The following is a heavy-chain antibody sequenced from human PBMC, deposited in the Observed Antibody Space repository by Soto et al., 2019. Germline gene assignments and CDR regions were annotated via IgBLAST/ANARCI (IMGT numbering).Heavy chain of an antibody. CDR2: ISGSGGST. D-gene: IGHD3-10*01. CDR3: AKATYYYGSGSNGDFDY. V-gene: IGHV3-23*01. Sequence: EVQLLESGGGLVQPGGSLRLSCAASGFTFSSYAMSWVRQAPGKGLEWVSAISGSGGSTYYADSVKGRFTISRDNSKNTLYLQMNSLGAEDTAVYYCAKATYYYGSGSNGDFDYWGQGTLVTVSS. J-gene: IGHJ4*02. CDR1: GFTFSSYA.